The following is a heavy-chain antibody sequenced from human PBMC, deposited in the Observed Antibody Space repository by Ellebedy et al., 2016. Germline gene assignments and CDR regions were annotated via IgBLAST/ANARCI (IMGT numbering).Heavy chain of an antibody. CDR1: GFTFRSYA. D-gene: IGHD5-18*01. V-gene: IGHV3-30*04. CDR3: ARDQVELWAFLDY. J-gene: IGHJ4*02. Sequence: GESLKISCAASGFTFRSYAMHWVRQAPGKGLEWVAVISYDGSNKFNADSVKGRFTISRDNSKNTLYLQMNSLRAEDTAVYYCARDQVELWAFLDYWGQGTLVTVSS. CDR2: ISYDGSNK.